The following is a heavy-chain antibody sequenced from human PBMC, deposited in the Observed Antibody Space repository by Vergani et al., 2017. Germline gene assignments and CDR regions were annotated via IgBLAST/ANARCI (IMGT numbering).Heavy chain of an antibody. CDR2: IYPGDSDT. CDR1: GYSFTSYW. Sequence: EVQLVQSGAEVKQPGASLKISCTGSGYSFTSYWIGWVRQMPGKGLEWMGIIYPGDSDTRYSPSFQGQVTISSDKSISTAYLQWSSLKASDRAMYYWARRGPRPDYYYGMDVWGQGTTVTVSS. V-gene: IGHV5-51*01. D-gene: IGHD1-26*01. CDR3: ARRGPRPDYYYGMDV. J-gene: IGHJ6*02.